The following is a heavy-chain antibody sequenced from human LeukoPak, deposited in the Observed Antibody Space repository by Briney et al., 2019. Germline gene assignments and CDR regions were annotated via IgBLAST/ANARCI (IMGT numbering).Heavy chain of an antibody. Sequence: PSETLSLPCTVSGGSISSYYWSWIRQPAGKGLEWIGRIYTSGSTNYNPSLKSRVTISVDKSKNQFSLKLSSVTAADTAVYYCARDKVTLPYYYMDVWGKGTTVTVSS. CDR2: IYTSGST. CDR3: ARDKVTLPYYYMDV. CDR1: GGSISSYY. V-gene: IGHV4-4*07. D-gene: IGHD4-11*01. J-gene: IGHJ6*03.